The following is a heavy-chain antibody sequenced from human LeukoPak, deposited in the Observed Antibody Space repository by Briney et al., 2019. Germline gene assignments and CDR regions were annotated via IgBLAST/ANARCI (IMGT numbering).Heavy chain of an antibody. CDR1: GFTFNLAW. CDR3: TTHPGYESY. CDR2: IKRDTQGATT. J-gene: IGHJ4*02. Sequence: GGSLRLSCATSGFTFNLAWMSWVRQAPGKGLEWVGRIKRDTQGATTDYAAAVKGRFTISRDDSKNTLYLQMNSLEIEDTGVYYCTTHPGYESYWGQGTLVTVSS. D-gene: IGHD2-15*01. V-gene: IGHV3-15*01.